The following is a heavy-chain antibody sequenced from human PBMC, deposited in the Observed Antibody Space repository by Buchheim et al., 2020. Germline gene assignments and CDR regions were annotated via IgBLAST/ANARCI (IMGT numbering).Heavy chain of an antibody. V-gene: IGHV4-59*08. Sequence: QVQLQESGPGLVKPSETLSLTCTVSGGSISSYYWSWIRQPPGKGLEWIGYIYYSGSTNYNPSPKSRVTISVDTSKNQFSLKLSSVTAADTAVYYCARQGGYYYDSSGYYYPPYWYFDLWGRGTL. CDR2: IYYSGST. J-gene: IGHJ2*01. D-gene: IGHD3-22*01. CDR3: ARQGGYYYDSSGYYYPPYWYFDL. CDR1: GGSISSYY.